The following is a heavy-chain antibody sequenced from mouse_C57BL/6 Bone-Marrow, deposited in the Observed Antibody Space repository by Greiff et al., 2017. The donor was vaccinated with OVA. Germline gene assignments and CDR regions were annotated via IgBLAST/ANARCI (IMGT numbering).Heavy chain of an antibody. CDR2: IYPRSGNT. CDR3: ARGDGSARAMDY. CDR1: GYTFTSYG. J-gene: IGHJ4*01. D-gene: IGHD2-3*01. Sequence: VQLQESGAELARPGASVKLSCKASGYTFTSYGISWVKQRTGQGLEWIGEIYPRSGNTYYNEKFKGKATLTADKSSSTAYMQFSSLTSEDSAIYDCARGDGSARAMDYWGQGTSVTVSS. V-gene: IGHV1-81*01.